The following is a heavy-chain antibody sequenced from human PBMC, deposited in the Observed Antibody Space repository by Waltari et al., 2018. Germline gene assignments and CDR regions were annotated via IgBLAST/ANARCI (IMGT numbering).Heavy chain of an antibody. V-gene: IGHV4-59*01. CDR2: IYYSGST. Sequence: QVQLQESGPGLVKPSETLSLTRTVSGGSISSYDGCWIRQPPGKGLEWIGYIYYSGSTNYNPSLKSRVTISVDTSKNQFSLKLSSVTAADTAVYYCARGHSSGYPDYWGQGTLVTVSS. D-gene: IGHD3-22*01. CDR1: GGSISSYD. CDR3: ARGHSSGYPDY. J-gene: IGHJ4*02.